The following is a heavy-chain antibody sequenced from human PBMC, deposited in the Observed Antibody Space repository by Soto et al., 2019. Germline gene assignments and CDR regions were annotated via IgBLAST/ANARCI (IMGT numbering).Heavy chain of an antibody. CDR2: FDPEDGET. CDR1: GYTLTELS. V-gene: IGHV1-24*01. D-gene: IGHD6-19*01. CDR3: ATYRRGGYSSGSYGMDV. J-gene: IGHJ6*02. Sequence: WASVKVSCKVSGYTLTELSMHWVRQAPGKGLEWMGGFDPEDGETIYAQKFQGRVTMTEDTSTDTAYMELSSLRSEDTAVYYCATYRRGGYSSGSYGMDVWGQGTTVTVSS.